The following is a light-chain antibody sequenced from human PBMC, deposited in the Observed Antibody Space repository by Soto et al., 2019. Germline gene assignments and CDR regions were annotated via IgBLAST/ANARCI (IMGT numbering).Light chain of an antibody. Sequence: QSVLTQPPSVSGAPGQRVTISCTGSGSNIGAGYDVHWYQHRPGTAPKLLVFGDSHRPSGVPDRFSGSKSGTSASLAITVLQAEDEGDYYCQSYDSTLDARYVFGTGTKVTVL. J-gene: IGLJ1*01. CDR3: QSYDSTLDARYV. CDR2: GDS. V-gene: IGLV1-40*01. CDR1: GSNIGAGYD.